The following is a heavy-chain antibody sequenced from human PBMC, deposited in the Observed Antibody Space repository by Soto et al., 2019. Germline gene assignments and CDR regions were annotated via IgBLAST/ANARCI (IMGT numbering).Heavy chain of an antibody. CDR2: TGTAGDP. Sequence: PGGSLRLSCAASGFTFSSYDMHWLRQATGKGLEWVSATGTAGDPYYPGSVKGRLTFARENAKNWLYLKMNSLRAGDTAVYYCARGGPNGCWDGDYYYGLDVWGQGTTVTIAS. D-gene: IGHD2-8*01. V-gene: IGHV3-13*05. CDR3: ARGGPNGCWDGDYYYGLDV. CDR1: GFTFSSYD. J-gene: IGHJ6*02.